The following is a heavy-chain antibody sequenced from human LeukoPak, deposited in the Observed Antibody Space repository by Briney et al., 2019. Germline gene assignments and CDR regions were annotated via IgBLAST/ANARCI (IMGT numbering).Heavy chain of an antibody. CDR1: GGSISSYY. CDR2: IYYSGST. D-gene: IGHD5-18*01. V-gene: IGHV4-59*01. Sequence: KPSETLSLTCTVSGGSISSYYWSWIRQPPGKGLEWIGYIYYSGSTNYNPSLKSRVTISVDTSKNQFSLKLSSVTAADTAVYYCARTGTGGYSYGYYFDYWGQGTLVTVSS. CDR3: ARTGTGGYSYGYYFDY. J-gene: IGHJ4*02.